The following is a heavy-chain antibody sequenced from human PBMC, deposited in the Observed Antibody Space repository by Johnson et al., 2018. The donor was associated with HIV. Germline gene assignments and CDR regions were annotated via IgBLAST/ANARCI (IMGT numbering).Heavy chain of an antibody. CDR1: GFAFSDYY. J-gene: IGHJ3*02. Sequence: QMQLVESGGGLVKPGGSLRLSCAASGFAFSDYYMAWIRQAPGKGLEWVSFISSSGSTIYYADSVKGRFTISRDNAKNTLYLQMNSLRGEDTAVYYCTRDSVAPDAFDIWGQGTIVTVSS. CDR3: TRDSVAPDAFDI. CDR2: ISSSGSTI. D-gene: IGHD6-19*01. V-gene: IGHV3-11*04.